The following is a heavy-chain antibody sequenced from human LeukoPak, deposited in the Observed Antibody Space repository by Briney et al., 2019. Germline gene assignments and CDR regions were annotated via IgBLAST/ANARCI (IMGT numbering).Heavy chain of an antibody. CDR3: ARGGIGELFDY. V-gene: IGHV4-30-2*01. D-gene: IGHD3-10*01. J-gene: IGHJ4*02. Sequence: PSETLSLTCAVSGGSISSGGYSWSWIRQPPGKGLEWIGYIYHSGSTYYNPSLKSRVTISVDRSKNQFSLKLSSATAADTAVYYCARGGIGELFDYWGQGTLVTVSS. CDR1: GGSISSGGYS. CDR2: IYHSGST.